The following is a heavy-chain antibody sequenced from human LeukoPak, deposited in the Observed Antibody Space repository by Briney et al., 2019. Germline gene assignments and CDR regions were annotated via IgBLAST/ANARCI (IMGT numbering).Heavy chain of an antibody. D-gene: IGHD2-15*01. CDR1: GGSISSSSYY. J-gene: IGHJ4*02. V-gene: IGHV4-39*01. Sequence: SETLSLTCTVSGGSISSSSYYWGWIRQPPGKGLEWIGSIYYSGSTYYNPSLKSRVTISVDTSKNQFSLKLSSVTAADTAVYYCARNIVVVVAATMGYYFDYWGQGTLVTVSS. CDR3: ARNIVVVVAATMGYYFDY. CDR2: IYYSGST.